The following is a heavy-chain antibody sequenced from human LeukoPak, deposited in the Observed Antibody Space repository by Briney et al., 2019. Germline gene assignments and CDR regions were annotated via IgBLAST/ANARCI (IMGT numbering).Heavy chain of an antibody. Sequence: SETLSLTCAVYGGSFSGYYWSWIRQPPGKGLEWIGEINHSGSTNYNPSLKSRVTISVDTSKNQFSLKLSSVTAADTAVYYCARGGGNHFDYWGQGTLVTVSS. J-gene: IGHJ4*02. CDR1: GGSFSGYY. CDR3: ARGGGNHFDY. D-gene: IGHD4-23*01. CDR2: INHSGST. V-gene: IGHV4-34*01.